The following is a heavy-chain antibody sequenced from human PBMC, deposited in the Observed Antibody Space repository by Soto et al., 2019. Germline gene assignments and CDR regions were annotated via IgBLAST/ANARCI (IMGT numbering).Heavy chain of an antibody. CDR1: GFTFSNYG. J-gene: IGHJ4*02. CDR2: IWYDASNK. V-gene: IGHV3-33*01. Sequence: LRLSCAASGFTFSNYGMHWVRQAPGKGLECVAVIWYDASNKYYADSVKGRFTISRDNSKNTVYLQMNSLRAEDTAVYYCARDRFCGADCYHQFDYWGQGIQVTVSS. CDR3: ARDRFCGADCYHQFDY. D-gene: IGHD2-21*02.